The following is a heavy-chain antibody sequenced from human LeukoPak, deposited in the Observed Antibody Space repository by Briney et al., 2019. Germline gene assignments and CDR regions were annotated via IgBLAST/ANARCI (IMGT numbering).Heavy chain of an antibody. CDR2: ITYDGYYK. D-gene: IGHD3-10*01. J-gene: IGHJ4*02. CDR1: GFTFSTYG. Sequence: GTCLRLSCAASGFTFSTYGMHWVRQAPGKGLEWVALITYDGYYKYYSDSVKGRFTISSDTSKNTLSLQMNSLRAEDTAVYYCARDRSPVVRASPMGYWGQGTLV. V-gene: IGHV3-30*03. CDR3: ARDRSPVVRASPMGY.